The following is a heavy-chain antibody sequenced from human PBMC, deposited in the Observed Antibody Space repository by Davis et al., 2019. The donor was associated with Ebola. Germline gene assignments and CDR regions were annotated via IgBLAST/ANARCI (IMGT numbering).Heavy chain of an antibody. CDR2: IIPIFGTA. CDR1: GGTFSSYA. CDR3: ARERYRDGSDYFFEQSH. J-gene: IGHJ4*02. D-gene: IGHD3-10*01. V-gene: IGHV1-69*13. Sequence: SVKVSCKASGGTFSSYAISWVRQAPGQGLEWMGGIIPIFGTANYAQRFQGRVTITADESRTTVYMELSSLRSEDTAVYYCARERYRDGSDYFFEQSHWGQGTLVTVSS.